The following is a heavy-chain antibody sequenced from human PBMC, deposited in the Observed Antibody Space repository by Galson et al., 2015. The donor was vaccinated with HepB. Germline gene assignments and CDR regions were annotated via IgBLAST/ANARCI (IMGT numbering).Heavy chain of an antibody. CDR1: GFTFNNYA. V-gene: IGHV3-23*01. Sequence: SLRLSCAASGFTFNNYAMSWVRQAPGKGLEWVSTISGSGGSTYYADSVKGRFTISRDNSKNTLYLQMNSLRAEDTAVYYCAKEIRLSSGWPIGHWGQGTLVTVSS. J-gene: IGHJ4*02. CDR3: AKEIRLSSGWPIGH. CDR2: ISGSGGST. D-gene: IGHD6-19*01.